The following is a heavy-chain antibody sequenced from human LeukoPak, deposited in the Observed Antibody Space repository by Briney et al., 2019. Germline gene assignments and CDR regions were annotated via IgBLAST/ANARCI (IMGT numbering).Heavy chain of an antibody. CDR1: GFTFSSYE. Sequence: GGSLRLSCAAAGFTFSSYEMNWVRQAPGKGLEWVSYISSSGSTIYYADSVKGRFTISRDNAKNSLYLQMNSLRAEDTAVYYCARDGYSGYDDAFDIWGQGTMVTVSS. V-gene: IGHV3-48*03. J-gene: IGHJ3*02. CDR3: ARDGYSGYDDAFDI. CDR2: ISSSGSTI. D-gene: IGHD5-12*01.